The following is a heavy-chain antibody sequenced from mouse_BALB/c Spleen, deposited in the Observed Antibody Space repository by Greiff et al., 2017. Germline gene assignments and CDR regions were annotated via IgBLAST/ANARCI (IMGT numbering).Heavy chain of an antibody. J-gene: IGHJ4*01. CDR3: TRSLYYAMDY. CDR1: GFTFSNYW. CDR2: IRLKSNNYAT. Sequence: EVKVVESGGGLVQPGGSMKLSCVASGFTFSNYWMNWVRQSPEKGLEWVAEIRLKSNNYATHYAESVKGRFTISRDDSKSSVYLQMNNLRAEDTGIYYCTRSLYYAMDYWGQGTSVTVSS. V-gene: IGHV6-6*02. D-gene: IGHD6-1*01.